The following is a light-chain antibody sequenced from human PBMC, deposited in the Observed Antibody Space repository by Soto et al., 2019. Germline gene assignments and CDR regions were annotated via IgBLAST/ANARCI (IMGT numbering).Light chain of an antibody. CDR1: ASDVGGYNY. Sequence: QSVLTQPASVSGSPGQSITISCTGTASDVGGYNYVSWYQQHPGKAPKLIIFKVTNRPSGVSNRFSGSKSGNTASLTISGLQGEDEADYYCYSYTSSSTLVFGGGTKLTVL. CDR2: KVT. J-gene: IGLJ2*01. V-gene: IGLV2-14*01. CDR3: YSYTSSSTLV.